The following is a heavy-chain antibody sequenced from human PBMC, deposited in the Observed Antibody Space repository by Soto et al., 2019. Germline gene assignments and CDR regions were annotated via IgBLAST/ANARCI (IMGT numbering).Heavy chain of an antibody. Sequence: SETLSLTCAIFGDSVSSNSAAWNWIRQSPSRGLEWLGRAHYRSQWYYDSAVSVRSRITVIPDTSKNQFSLQLNSVTPEDTAVYYCTKQKGDSRTYNGMDVWGQGTTVTVSS. CDR3: TKQKGDSRTYNGMDV. CDR2: AHYRSQWYY. V-gene: IGHV6-1*01. CDR1: GDSVSSNSAA. J-gene: IGHJ6*02. D-gene: IGHD2-21*02.